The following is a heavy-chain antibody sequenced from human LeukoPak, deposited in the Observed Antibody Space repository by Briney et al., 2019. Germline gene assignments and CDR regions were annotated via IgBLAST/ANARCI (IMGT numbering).Heavy chain of an antibody. CDR3: VREVSFDY. V-gene: IGHV1-2*02. CDR1: GYTFTEYY. CDR2: INPKSGGT. Sequence: ASVKVSCKASGYTFTEYYMHWARRAPGQGLEWMGWINPKSGGTDYAQKFQGRVTITRDTDISTAYMELSRLISDDTAVFYCVREVSFDYWGQGTLVTVSS. J-gene: IGHJ4*02.